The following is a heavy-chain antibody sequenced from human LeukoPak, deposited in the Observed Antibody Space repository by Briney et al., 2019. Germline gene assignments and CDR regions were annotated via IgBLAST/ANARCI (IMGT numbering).Heavy chain of an antibody. D-gene: IGHD1-26*01. CDR2: IYHSGST. J-gene: IGHJ6*03. Sequence: PSETLSLTCAVSGYSISSGYYWGWIRQPPGKGLEWIGSIYHSGSTYYNPSLKSRVTISVDTSKNQFSLKPSSVTAADTAVYYCASLVGATTYYYYMDVWGKGTTVTVSS. CDR3: ASLVGATTYYYYMDV. CDR1: GYSISSGYY. V-gene: IGHV4-38-2*01.